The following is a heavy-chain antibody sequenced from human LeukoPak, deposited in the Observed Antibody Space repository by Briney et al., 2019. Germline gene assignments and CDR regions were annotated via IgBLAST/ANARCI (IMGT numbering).Heavy chain of an antibody. Sequence: GGSLRLSCAASGFTFSNYWMSWVRQAPGKGLEWVANIKQDGSEKYYVDSVKGRFTVSRDNAKNSLYLQMNSLRVEDTSVYYCARLRGLYSGTYRYQTAFEYWGQGSLLTVSS. CDR2: IKQDGSEK. CDR3: ARLRGLYSGTYRYQTAFEY. J-gene: IGHJ4*02. CDR1: GFTFSNYW. V-gene: IGHV3-7*01. D-gene: IGHD1-26*01.